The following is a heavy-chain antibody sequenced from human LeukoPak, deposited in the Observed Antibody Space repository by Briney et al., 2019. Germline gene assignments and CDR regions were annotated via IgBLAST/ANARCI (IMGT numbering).Heavy chain of an antibody. J-gene: IGHJ4*02. D-gene: IGHD1-26*01. V-gene: IGHV3-64*01. CDR1: GFTFSNYA. Sequence: GGSLRLSCAASGFTFSNYAMHWVRQAPGKGLEYVSAITYNGGSTYYAKSVKGRFIVSRDNSKNTLYLQMGSLRVEDMAVYYCARDWSFQRGPGGTDYWGQGTLVTVSS. CDR3: ARDWSFQRGPGGTDY. CDR2: ITYNGGST.